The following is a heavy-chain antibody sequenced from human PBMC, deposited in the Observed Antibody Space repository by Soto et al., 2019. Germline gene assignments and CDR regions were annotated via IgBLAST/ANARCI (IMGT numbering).Heavy chain of an antibody. J-gene: IGHJ4*02. D-gene: IGHD3-9*01. CDR2: IIPILGIA. CDR1: GGTFSSYT. Sequence: QVQLVQSGAEVKKPGSSVKVSCKASGGTFSSYTISWVRQAPGQGLEWMGRIIPILGIANYAPKFQGRVTITADKSTSTAYMELISLRSEDTAVYYCAREGGILTETWGQGTLVTVSS. CDR3: AREGGILTET. V-gene: IGHV1-69*08.